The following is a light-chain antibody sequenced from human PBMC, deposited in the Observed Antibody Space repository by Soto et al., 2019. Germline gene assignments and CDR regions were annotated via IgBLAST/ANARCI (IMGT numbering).Light chain of an antibody. CDR1: QSISSY. CDR3: QQSYSTPRWT. V-gene: IGKV1-39*01. CDR2: AAS. Sequence: DLQMTQSPSSLTASVGDRVTITCRASQSISSYLNWYQQKPGKAPKLLIYAASSLQSGVPSRFSGSGSGTDLTLTISSLQPEDFATYYCQQSYSTPRWTFGQGTKVDIK. J-gene: IGKJ1*01.